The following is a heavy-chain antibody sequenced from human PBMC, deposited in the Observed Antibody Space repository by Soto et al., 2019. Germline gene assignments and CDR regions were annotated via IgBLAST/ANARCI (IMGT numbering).Heavy chain of an antibody. Sequence: PSETLSLTCAVYGGSFSGYYWSWIRQPPGKGLEWIGEINHSGSTNYNPSLKSRVTISVDTSKNQFSLKLSSVTAADTAVYYCARHGSIAVAGTPYAFDIWGQGTMVTVSS. CDR3: ARHGSIAVAGTPYAFDI. J-gene: IGHJ3*02. CDR2: INHSGST. V-gene: IGHV4-34*01. CDR1: GGSFSGYY. D-gene: IGHD6-19*01.